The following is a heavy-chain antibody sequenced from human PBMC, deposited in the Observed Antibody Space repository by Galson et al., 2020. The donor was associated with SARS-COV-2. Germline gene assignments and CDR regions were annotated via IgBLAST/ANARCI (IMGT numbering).Heavy chain of an antibody. CDR2: IWYDGSNK. CDR3: AREGTVVTPNFDY. J-gene: IGHJ4*02. V-gene: IGHV3-33*01. D-gene: IGHD2-15*01. CDR1: VFTFSSYG. Sequence: TGGSLRLSCAASVFTFSSYGMHWVRQAPGKGLEWVAVIWYDGSNKYYADSVKGRFTISRDNSKNTLYLQMNSLRAEDTAVYYCAREGTVVTPNFDYWGQGTLVTVSS.